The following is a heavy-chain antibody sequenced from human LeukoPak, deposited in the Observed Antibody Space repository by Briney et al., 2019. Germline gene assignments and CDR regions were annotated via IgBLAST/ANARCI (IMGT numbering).Heavy chain of an antibody. CDR3: ARMPYSDYELISPGGYYYYYYGLDV. J-gene: IGHJ6*02. CDR2: ISHDGSNK. V-gene: IGHV3-30*04. Sequence: GGSLRLSCAASGFTFSSYAIHWVRQAPGKGLEWVAVISHDGSNKYYADSVQGRFSISRDNSKNTLYLQLNSLRADDTAVYYCARMPYSDYELISPGGYYYYYYGLDVWGQGTTVTVSS. D-gene: IGHD5-12*01. CDR1: GFTFSSYA.